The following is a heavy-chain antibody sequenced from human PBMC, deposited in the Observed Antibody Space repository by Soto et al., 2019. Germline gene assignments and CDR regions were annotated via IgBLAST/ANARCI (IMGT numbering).Heavy chain of an antibody. V-gene: IGHV4-4*02. CDR2: IYHSGST. CDR1: GGSISSSNW. D-gene: IGHD3-10*01. Sequence: SETLSLTCAVSGGSISSSNWWSWVRQPPGKGLEWIGEIYHSGSTNYNPSLKSRVTISVDKSKNQFSLKLSSVTAADTAVYYCARFSDMVRGVIIPKGHYYYGMDVWGQGTTVTVSS. J-gene: IGHJ6*02. CDR3: ARFSDMVRGVIIPKGHYYYGMDV.